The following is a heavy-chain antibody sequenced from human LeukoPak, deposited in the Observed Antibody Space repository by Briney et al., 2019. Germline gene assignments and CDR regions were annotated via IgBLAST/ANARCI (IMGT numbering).Heavy chain of an antibody. CDR3: ARALRGGIAVAGKLDY. CDR1: GGTFSSYA. D-gene: IGHD6-19*01. J-gene: IGHJ4*02. V-gene: IGHV1-69*13. CDR2: IIPIFGTA. Sequence: SVKVSCKASGGTFSSYAISLVRQAPGQGLEWMGGIIPIFGTANNAQKFQGRVTITADESTSTAYMELSSLRSEDTAVYYCARALRGGIAVAGKLDYWGQGTLVTVSS.